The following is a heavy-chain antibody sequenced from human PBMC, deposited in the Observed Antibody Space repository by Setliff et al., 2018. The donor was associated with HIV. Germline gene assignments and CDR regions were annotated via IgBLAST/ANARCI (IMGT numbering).Heavy chain of an antibody. Sequence: PGGSLRLSCVASGFTFSNYKMSWVRQAPGKGLEWVANINQDGSEKFFVDSVKGRFTISRDNAKNSLYLQMNSLRAEDTAVYYCARGGGGYYYVGAVDIWGQGTVVTVSS. CDR3: ARGGGGYYYVGAVDI. V-gene: IGHV3-7*03. CDR1: GFTFSNYK. J-gene: IGHJ3*02. CDR2: INQDGSEK. D-gene: IGHD3-22*01.